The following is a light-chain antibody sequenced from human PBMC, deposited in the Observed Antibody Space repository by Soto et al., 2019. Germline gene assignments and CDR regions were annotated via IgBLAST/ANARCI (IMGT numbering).Light chain of an antibody. CDR2: GAS. CDR3: QQYHTSPVT. V-gene: IGKV3-20*01. Sequence: EVALTQSPDTLSVSPGQSATLSCLASQRVSSGYLAWYQQKPGQTPRLLIYGASGRATGIPDRFSGSGSGTDFTLTISRLEPEDFAVYYCQQYHTSPVTFGQGTKVDIK. J-gene: IGKJ1*01. CDR1: QRVSSGY.